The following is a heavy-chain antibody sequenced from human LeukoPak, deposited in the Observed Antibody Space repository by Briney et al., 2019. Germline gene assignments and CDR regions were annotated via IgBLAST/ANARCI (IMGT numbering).Heavy chain of an antibody. V-gene: IGHV1-8*01. CDR1: GYTFTSYD. D-gene: IGHD3-9*01. J-gene: IGHJ4*02. CDR3: ARLDILAGYSSDY. CDR2: MNPNSGNT. Sequence: GASVKVSCKASGYTFTSYDINWVRQATGQGLEWMGWMNPNSGNTGYAQKFQGRVTMTRNTSISTAYMELSSLRSEDTAVYYCARLDILAGYSSDYWGQATLVTVSS.